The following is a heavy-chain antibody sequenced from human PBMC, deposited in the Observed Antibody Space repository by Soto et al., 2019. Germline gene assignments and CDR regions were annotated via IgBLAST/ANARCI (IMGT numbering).Heavy chain of an antibody. D-gene: IGHD3-10*01. CDR1: GASISSYY. J-gene: IGHJ4*02. CDR2: VHYSGST. V-gene: IGHV4-59*12. Sequence: QVQLQESGPGLVKPSETLSLTCTVSGASISSYYWSWIRQSPQKGLECIGYVHYSGSTNYRPSLKSRVTLSVDRAKSQFSLKLTSVTAADTAVYYCARDNGSGSYRGTYVDWGQGILVTVSS. CDR3: ARDNGSGSYRGTYVD.